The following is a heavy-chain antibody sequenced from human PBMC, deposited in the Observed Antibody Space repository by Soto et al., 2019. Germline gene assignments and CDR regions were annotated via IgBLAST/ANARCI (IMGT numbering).Heavy chain of an antibody. D-gene: IGHD5-18*01. J-gene: IGHJ5*02. CDR2: ISANNGTA. V-gene: IGHV1-69*06. Sequence: SVKVSCKASGYTFTSYGISWVRQAPGQGLEWMGGISANNGTANYAQKFQGRVTITADKSTSTAYMELSSLRSEDTAMYYCARTNTAMVTGWFDPWGQGTLVTVSS. CDR3: ARTNTAMVTGWFDP. CDR1: GYTFTSYG.